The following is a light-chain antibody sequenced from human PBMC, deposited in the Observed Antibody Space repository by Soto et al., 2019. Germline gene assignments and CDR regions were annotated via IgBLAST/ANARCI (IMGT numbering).Light chain of an antibody. CDR3: QHRNSWPLT. V-gene: IGKV3-11*01. J-gene: IGKJ4*01. CDR1: QSVSSY. CDR2: DAS. Sequence: EVLLTQSPATLSLSAGERATLSCRASQSVSSYLVWYQQRPGRATRLLIYDASNRATGIPTRFSSSGYGTDFTLTISTVEPEDVAVYYCQHRNSWPLTFGGGTKVEIK.